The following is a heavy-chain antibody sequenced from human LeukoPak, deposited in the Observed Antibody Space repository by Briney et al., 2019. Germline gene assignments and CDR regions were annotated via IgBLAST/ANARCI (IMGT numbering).Heavy chain of an antibody. CDR1: GFTFGTYS. J-gene: IGHJ4*02. V-gene: IGHV3-48*01. D-gene: IGHD1-26*01. Sequence: PGGSLRLSCAASGFTFGTYSMNWVRQAPGKGLEWVSYISSSSNTKYYADSVKGRFTISRDNSKNTLYLQMNSLRAEDTAVYYCAREGEEPDIVGATPFDYWGQGTLVTVSS. CDR3: AREGEEPDIVGATPFDY. CDR2: ISSSSNTK.